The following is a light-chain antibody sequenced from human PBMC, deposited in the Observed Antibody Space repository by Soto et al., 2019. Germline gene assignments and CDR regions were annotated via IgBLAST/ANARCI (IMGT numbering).Light chain of an antibody. CDR2: QTS. V-gene: IGKV3-11*01. J-gene: IGKJ1*01. CDR1: QSINTR. CDR3: HQRQSWPRT. Sequence: EIVLTQSPATLSSFPGDRVTLSCRASQSINTRLAWYRHRPGQAPRLLIYQTSLRAAGIPARFSASGSGTDFTLTITDVQPEDFALYYCHQRQSWPRTFGQGT.